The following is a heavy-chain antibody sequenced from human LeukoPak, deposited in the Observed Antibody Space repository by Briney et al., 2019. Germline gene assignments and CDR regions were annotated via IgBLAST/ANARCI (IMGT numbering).Heavy chain of an antibody. CDR3: ARDTARGIMTSPDY. CDR1: GFTFSSYG. V-gene: IGHV3-30*03. D-gene: IGHD3-10*01. Sequence: GGSLRLSCAASGFTFSSYGMHWVRQAPGKGLEWVAVISYDGDKKYYADSVKGRFTISRDNSKNTLHLQMNSLRAEDTALYYCARDTARGIMTSPDYWGQGTLVTVSS. CDR2: ISYDGDKK. J-gene: IGHJ4*02.